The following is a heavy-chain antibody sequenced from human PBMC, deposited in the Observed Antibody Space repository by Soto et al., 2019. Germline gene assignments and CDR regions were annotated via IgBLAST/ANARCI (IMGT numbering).Heavy chain of an antibody. CDR1: GXXXXSYG. V-gene: IGHV1-18*01. D-gene: IGHD6-13*01. J-gene: IGHJ5*02. CDR2: ISAYNGNT. Sequence: EVKKPGASVKVSCKASGXXXXSYGISWVRQAPXXXXXXXXWISAYNGNTNYAQKLQGRVTMTTDTSTSTAYMELRSLRSDDTAVYYCARGGAAGTWDPYNWFDPWGQGTLVTVSS. CDR3: ARGGAAGTWDPYNWFDP.